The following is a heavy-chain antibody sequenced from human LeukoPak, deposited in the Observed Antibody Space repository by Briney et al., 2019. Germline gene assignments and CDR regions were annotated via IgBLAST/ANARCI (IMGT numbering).Heavy chain of an antibody. J-gene: IGHJ4*02. V-gene: IGHV3-30*18. CDR1: GFTFSSYG. CDR3: AKVRDFDY. CDR2: ISYDGSNK. Sequence: GRSLRLSCVASGFTFSSYGMHWVRQAPGKGLEWVAVISYDGSNKYYADSVKGRFTISRDNSKNTLYLQMNSLRAEDTAVYYCAKVRDFDYWGQGTLVTVSS.